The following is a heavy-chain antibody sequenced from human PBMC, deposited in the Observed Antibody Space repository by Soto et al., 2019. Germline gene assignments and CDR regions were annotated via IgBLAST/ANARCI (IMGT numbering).Heavy chain of an antibody. CDR1: GGSISSGGYY. V-gene: IGHV4-31*03. Sequence: QVQLQESGPGLVKPSQTLSLTCTVSGGSISSGGYYWNWIRQRPGKGLEWIGYIYYSGSTYYNPSLKSRVIISEDTSKNLCALKLSSMTAADTAVYYCARGTSSAPLGYWGQGIRVTVSS. CDR3: ARGTSSAPLGY. CDR2: IYYSGST. D-gene: IGHD2-2*01. J-gene: IGHJ4*02.